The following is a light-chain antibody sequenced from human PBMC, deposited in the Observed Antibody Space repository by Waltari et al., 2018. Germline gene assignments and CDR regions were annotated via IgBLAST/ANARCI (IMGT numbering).Light chain of an antibody. Sequence: DIQMTQSPSTLSASVGDRVTITCRASQSVSNWLAWYQQKPGKAPKVLIYEASTLESGVPSRFSGSGSGTEFTLTISSLQPDDFATYYCQQYNDYGTWTFGQGTNVEIK. CDR2: EAS. J-gene: IGKJ1*01. CDR3: QQYNDYGTWT. CDR1: QSVSNW. V-gene: IGKV1-5*03.